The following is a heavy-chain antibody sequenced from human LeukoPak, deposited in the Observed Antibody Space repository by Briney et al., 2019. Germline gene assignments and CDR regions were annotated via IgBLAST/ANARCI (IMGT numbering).Heavy chain of an antibody. CDR2: ISGSGGST. Sequence: GGSLRLSCAASGLIFSRYAMSWVRQAPGKGLEWVSAISGSGGSTYYADSVKGRFTISRDNSKNTRYLQMNSLRAEDTAVYYCAKDHVERTTIFGVVNGGYYYYYGMDVWGQGTTVTVSS. CDR3: AKDHVERTTIFGVVNGGYYYYYGMDV. J-gene: IGHJ6*02. D-gene: IGHD3-3*01. CDR1: GLIFSRYA. V-gene: IGHV3-23*01.